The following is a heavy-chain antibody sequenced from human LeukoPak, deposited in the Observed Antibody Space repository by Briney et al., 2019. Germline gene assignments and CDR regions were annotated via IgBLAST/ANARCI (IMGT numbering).Heavy chain of an antibody. D-gene: IGHD2-21*01. CDR2: VFYRGST. Sequence: PSETLSLTCSVSGDSMRNTNYYWGWIRQPPGKGLEWIGSVFYRGSTYYNPSLKSRVTKSVDTSKNQFSLNLSSVTAADTAVYYCARQRFRAYFYYYMDVWGNGTTVTVSS. V-gene: IGHV4-39*01. CDR1: GDSMRNTNYY. CDR3: ARQRFRAYFYYYMDV. J-gene: IGHJ6*03.